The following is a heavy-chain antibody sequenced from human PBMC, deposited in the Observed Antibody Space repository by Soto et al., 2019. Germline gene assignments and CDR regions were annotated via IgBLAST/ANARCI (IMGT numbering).Heavy chain of an antibody. CDR3: ARMDIYTFGRLGFNY. V-gene: IGHV4-34*01. D-gene: IGHD2-2*03. CDR1: GGSFSDYY. Sequence: SETLSLTCAVDGGSFSDYYWSWIRQPPGKGLEWIGEIKHSGTTNYNPSLKSRVTISEDTSKYQFSLRLTSVTAADTAVYYCARMDIYTFGRLGFNYWGQGTLVTVS. J-gene: IGHJ4*02. CDR2: IKHSGTT.